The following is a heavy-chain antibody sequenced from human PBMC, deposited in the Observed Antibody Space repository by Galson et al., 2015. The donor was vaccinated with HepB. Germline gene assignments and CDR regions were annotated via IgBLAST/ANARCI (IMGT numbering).Heavy chain of an antibody. Sequence: SLRLSCAASGFTFSSYAMSWARQAPGKGLEWVSAISGSGGSTYYADSVKGRFTISRDNSKNTLYLQMNSLRAEDTAVYYCVKGNQLHGDYVSYNWFDPWGQGTLVTVSS. J-gene: IGHJ5*02. CDR1: GFTFSSYA. V-gene: IGHV3-23*01. CDR3: VKGNQLHGDYVSYNWFDP. CDR2: ISGSGGST. D-gene: IGHD4-17*01.